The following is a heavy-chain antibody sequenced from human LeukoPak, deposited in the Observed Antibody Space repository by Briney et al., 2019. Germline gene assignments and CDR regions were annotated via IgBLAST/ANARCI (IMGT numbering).Heavy chain of an antibody. Sequence: GRSLRLSCAASGYTFSSYAMHWVRQAPGKGLEWVSAISGSGGSTYYADSVKGRFTISRDNSKNTLYLQMNSLRAEDTAVYYCAKWTAVAGFDYWGQGTLVTVSS. D-gene: IGHD6-19*01. J-gene: IGHJ4*02. CDR3: AKWTAVAGFDY. CDR2: ISGSGGST. V-gene: IGHV3-23*01. CDR1: GYTFSSYA.